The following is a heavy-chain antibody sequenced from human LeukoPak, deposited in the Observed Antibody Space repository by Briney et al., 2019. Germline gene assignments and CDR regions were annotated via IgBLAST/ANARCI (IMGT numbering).Heavy chain of an antibody. V-gene: IGHV3-33*03. CDR1: VFTFSSFG. CDR3: AKGGVTSGWPTPFDF. CDR2: IWNDGSNK. Sequence: GRPLRLSCEASVFTFSSFGMHWVRQAPGKGLEWVAVIWNDGSNKHYADSVKGRFTISRDNSRNTLSLQMNSLRDADTAVYYCAKGGVTSGWPTPFDFWGQGTLVTVSS. J-gene: IGHJ4*02. D-gene: IGHD6-19*01.